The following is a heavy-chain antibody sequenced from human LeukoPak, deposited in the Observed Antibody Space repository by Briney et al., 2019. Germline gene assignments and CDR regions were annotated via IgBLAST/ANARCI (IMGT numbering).Heavy chain of an antibody. Sequence: GASVRVSCKASGYTFTSYYMHWVRQAPGQGLEWMGIINPSGGSTSYAQKFQGRVTMTRDTSTSTVYMELSSLRSEDTAVYYCARDLDIVVVPAAIGGWFDPWGQGTLVTVSS. CDR1: GYTFTSYY. CDR3: ARDLDIVVVPAAIGGWFDP. V-gene: IGHV1-46*01. J-gene: IGHJ5*02. CDR2: INPSGGST. D-gene: IGHD2-2*02.